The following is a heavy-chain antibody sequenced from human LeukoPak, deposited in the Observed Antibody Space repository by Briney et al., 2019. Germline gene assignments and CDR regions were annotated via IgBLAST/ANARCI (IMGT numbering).Heavy chain of an antibody. CDR3: ARSTSGSYYWFDP. CDR2: INPNSGGT. D-gene: IGHD1-26*01. Sequence: EASVKVSCKASGYTFTGYYMHWVRQAPGQGLEWMGWINPNSGGTNYAQKFQGRVTMTRDTSISTAYMELSRLGSDDTAVYYCARSTSGSYYWFDPWGQGTLVTVSS. CDR1: GYTFTGYY. J-gene: IGHJ5*02. V-gene: IGHV1-2*02.